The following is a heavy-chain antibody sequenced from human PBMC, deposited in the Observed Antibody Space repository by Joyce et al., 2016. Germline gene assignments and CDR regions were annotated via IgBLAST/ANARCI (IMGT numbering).Heavy chain of an antibody. CDR1: GLQFNIYG. J-gene: IGHJ3*02. Sequence: QAQLVQSGRELKKPGASMKVSCKASGLQFNIYGIYWMRQAPGQGLEYRGWISGFDGHSNVVQKFQGRVTMTTDTSTTTAFMELKSLRFDDTATYYCARGASVDAFEIWGPGTLVIVSS. CDR3: ARGASVDAFEI. V-gene: IGHV1-18*01. CDR2: ISGFDGHS.